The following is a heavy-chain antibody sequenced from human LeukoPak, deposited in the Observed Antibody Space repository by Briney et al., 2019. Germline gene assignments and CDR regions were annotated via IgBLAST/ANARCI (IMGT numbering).Heavy chain of an antibody. CDR1: GYTFTSYG. V-gene: IGHV1-18*01. D-gene: IGHD3-16*02. CDR2: ISAYNGNT. J-gene: IGHJ4*02. Sequence: GSVKVSCKASGYTFTSYGISWVRQAPGQGLEWMGWISAYNGNTNYAQKLQGRVTMTTDTSTSPAYMELRSLRSDDTAVYYCARDPSPMITFGGVIVPTADYWGQGTLVTVSS. CDR3: ARDPSPMITFGGVIVPTADY.